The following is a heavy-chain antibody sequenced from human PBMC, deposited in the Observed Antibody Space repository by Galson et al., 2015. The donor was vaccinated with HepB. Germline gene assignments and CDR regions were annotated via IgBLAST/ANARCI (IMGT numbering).Heavy chain of an antibody. CDR1: GFNFSNAW. Sequence: SLRLSCAASGFNFSNAWMSWVRQAPGKGLEWVGRIKSKTYSGTTDYAAPVKGRLTISRDDSRNTLFLQMNSLKTEDTAVYYCTTDPWLRWAGQDDAFDIWGQGTMVTVSS. D-gene: IGHD5-12*01. CDR3: TTDPWLRWAGQDDAFDI. J-gene: IGHJ3*02. CDR2: IKSKTYSGTT. V-gene: IGHV3-15*01.